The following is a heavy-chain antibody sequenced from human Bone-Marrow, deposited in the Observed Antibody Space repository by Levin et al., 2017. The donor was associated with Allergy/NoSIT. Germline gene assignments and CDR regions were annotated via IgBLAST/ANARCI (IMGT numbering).Heavy chain of an antibody. Sequence: SGPTLVKPTQTLTLTCTFSGFSLRSYGESVTWIRQPPGKALEWLAVIDWDDDKYYTPLLKTRLTISKDTSKKQVVLTMTNMDPVDTATYYCARLTRAGFYFYGMDVWGQGTTVIVSS. CDR1: GFSLRSYGES. J-gene: IGHJ6*02. CDR2: IDWDDDK. V-gene: IGHV2-70*12. D-gene: IGHD6-19*01. CDR3: ARLTRAGFYFYGMDV.